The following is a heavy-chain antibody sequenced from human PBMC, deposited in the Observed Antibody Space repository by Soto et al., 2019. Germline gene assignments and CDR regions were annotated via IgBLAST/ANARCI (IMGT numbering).Heavy chain of an antibody. V-gene: IGHV3-74*01. CDR2: ISNDGTSP. Sequence: EVHLVESGGGLVQPGGSLRLSCAASGFNFNNYWMHWVRQAPGKGLVWVSRISNDGTSPTYADSVKVRFTLSRDNAKNTQYLQMHSLRDEDTAIYYCAKGGGVHMDVWGNGTTVTVSS. CDR3: AKGGGVHMDV. J-gene: IGHJ6*03. CDR1: GFNFNNYW. D-gene: IGHD2-8*02.